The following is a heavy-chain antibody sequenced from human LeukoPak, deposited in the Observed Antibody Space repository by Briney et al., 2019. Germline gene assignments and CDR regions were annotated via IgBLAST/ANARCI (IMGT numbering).Heavy chain of an antibody. CDR1: GFTFSSYD. CDR2: ISDDGTNK. V-gene: IGHV3-30*18. J-gene: IGHJ6*02. CDR3: AKDSSSSNYYYGMDV. D-gene: IGHD6-6*01. Sequence: GGSLRLSCAASGFTFSSYDMHWVRQAPGKGLEWVARISDDGTNKYYVGSVRGRVTISRDNSKNTLFLQMNSLRAEDTAVYYCAKDSSSSNYYYGMDVWGQGTTVTVSS.